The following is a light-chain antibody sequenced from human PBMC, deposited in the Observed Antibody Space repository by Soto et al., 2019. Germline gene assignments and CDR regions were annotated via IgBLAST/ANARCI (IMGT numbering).Light chain of an antibody. Sequence: AIQLTQSPSSLAASTGDRVTITCRASQGIASGLAWYQQKPGKAPKLLIQDASSLESGVPSMFSGSGSGTDLPLTISSLQPEDFATYHCQQVNSYPFTFGGGTKLEI. CDR3: QQVNSYPFT. J-gene: IGKJ2*01. CDR1: QGIASG. V-gene: IGKV1-13*02. CDR2: DAS.